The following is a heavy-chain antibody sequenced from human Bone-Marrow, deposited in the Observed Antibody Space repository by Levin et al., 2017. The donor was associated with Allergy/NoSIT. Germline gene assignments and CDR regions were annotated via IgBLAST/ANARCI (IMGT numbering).Heavy chain of an antibody. J-gene: IGHJ5*02. CDR3: ARAPGAASFDP. D-gene: IGHD2-15*01. CDR1: GHTFSGYD. CDR2: LNLNTGNT. V-gene: IGHV1-8*01. Sequence: WASVKVSCKASGHTFSGYDIHWVRQATGQGLEWMGWLNLNTGNTGYAQKFQGRVIMTRDTFLRTAYMELSSLRSEDTAVYYCARAPGAASFDPWGPGTLVSVS.